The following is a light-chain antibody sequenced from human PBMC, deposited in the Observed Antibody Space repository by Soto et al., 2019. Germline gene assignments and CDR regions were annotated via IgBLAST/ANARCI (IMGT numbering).Light chain of an antibody. Sequence: QSALTQPASVSGSPGQSITISCTGTSSDVGGYNYVSWYQQHPGKAPKLMIYDVSNRPSGVSNRFSGSKSGNTASLTISGLQAEDGADYYCSSYTSSSTLLDVFGTGTKLTVL. V-gene: IGLV2-14*01. CDR2: DVS. CDR3: SSYTSSSTLLDV. J-gene: IGLJ1*01. CDR1: SSDVGGYNY.